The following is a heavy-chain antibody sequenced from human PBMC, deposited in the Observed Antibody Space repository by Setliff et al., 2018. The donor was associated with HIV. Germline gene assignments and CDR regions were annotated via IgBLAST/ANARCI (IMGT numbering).Heavy chain of an antibody. Sequence: SETLSLTCRVSGMSVSGYYWSWIRQSPGKGLEWIGYIYHTGATSYNPSLKSRVTIQIDRSNNPFSLNLRSATTADTAVYFCARDHELGAFDLWGQGTMVTVSS. CDR3: ARDHELGAFDL. J-gene: IGHJ3*01. CDR2: IYHTGAT. D-gene: IGHD1-26*01. CDR1: GMSVSGYY. V-gene: IGHV4-59*02.